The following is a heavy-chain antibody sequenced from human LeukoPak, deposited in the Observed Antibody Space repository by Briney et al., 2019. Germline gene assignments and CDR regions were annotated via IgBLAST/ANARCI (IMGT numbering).Heavy chain of an antibody. CDR2: INPNSGGT. CDR1: GYTFTGYY. V-gene: IGHV1-2*04. Sequence: GASVKVSCKASGYTFTGYYMHWVRQAPGEGLECQGWINPNSGGTNYAQKFQGWVTMTRDTSISTVYMELIRLRSDDTAVYYCARDYYDSSGYYPYGMDVWGQGTTVTVSS. CDR3: ARDYYDSSGYYPYGMDV. J-gene: IGHJ6*02. D-gene: IGHD3-22*01.